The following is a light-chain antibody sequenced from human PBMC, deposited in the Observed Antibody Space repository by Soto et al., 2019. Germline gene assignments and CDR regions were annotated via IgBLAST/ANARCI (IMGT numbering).Light chain of an antibody. J-gene: IGKJ1*01. Sequence: EIVMTQSPATLSVSPGERATLSCRASQSVSSNLAWYQQKPGQAPSLVIYGASTRATGIPARFSGSGSGTEFTLPISSLQSEDFAVYSCQQYNNWPWTFGQGTKVEIK. CDR1: QSVSSN. CDR2: GAS. V-gene: IGKV3-15*01. CDR3: QQYNNWPWT.